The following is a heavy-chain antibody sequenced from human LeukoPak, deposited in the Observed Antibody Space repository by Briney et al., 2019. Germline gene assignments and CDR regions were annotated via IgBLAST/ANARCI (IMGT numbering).Heavy chain of an antibody. CDR2: INHSGST. J-gene: IGHJ4*02. CDR1: GFTLSSYW. V-gene: IGHV4-34*01. CDR3: ARGWGSFHY. D-gene: IGHD7-27*01. Sequence: GSLRLSCVASGFTLSSYWMSWIRQPPGKGLEWIGEINHSGSTNYNPSLKSRVTISVDKSKSQFSLKLSSVTAADTAMYYCARGWGSFHYWGQGALVTVSS.